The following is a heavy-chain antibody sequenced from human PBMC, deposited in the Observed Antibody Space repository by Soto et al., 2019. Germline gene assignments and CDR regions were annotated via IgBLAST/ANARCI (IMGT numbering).Heavy chain of an antibody. J-gene: IGHJ6*02. CDR2: ISSNGGST. V-gene: IGHV3-64*01. CDR1: GFTFSSYA. CDR3: ARVPSYYYYGMDV. Sequence: GGSLRLSCAASGFTFSSYAMHWVRQAPGKGLEYVSAISSNGGSTYYANSVKGRFTISRDNSKNTLYLQMGSLRAEDMAVYYCARVPSYYYYGMDVWGQGTTVTVSS.